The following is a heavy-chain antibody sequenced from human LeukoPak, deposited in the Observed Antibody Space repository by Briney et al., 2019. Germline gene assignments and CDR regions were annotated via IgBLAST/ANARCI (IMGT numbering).Heavy chain of an antibody. V-gene: IGHV4-34*01. Sequence: PWETLSLTFAVYGPSFSGYSCSSVRQPPRRGLERIGEINHRGSTNYNPSLKSRVTISVDTSKDQFSLKLSSVTAADTAVYYCARDFWYSSRWRFDIWGQGTMVTVSS. CDR3: ARDFWYSSRWRFDI. D-gene: IGHD6-13*01. CDR2: INHRGST. J-gene: IGHJ3*02. CDR1: GPSFSGYS.